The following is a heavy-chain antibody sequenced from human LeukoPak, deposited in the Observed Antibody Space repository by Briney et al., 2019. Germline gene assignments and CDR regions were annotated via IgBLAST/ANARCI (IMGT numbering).Heavy chain of an antibody. CDR1: GYTFTSYY. J-gene: IGHJ4*02. V-gene: IGHV1-46*01. D-gene: IGHD6-19*01. CDR3: ARAASSSGWYRGYYFDY. Sequence: ASVKVSCKASGYTFTSYYMHWVRQAPGQGLEWMGIINPSGGSTSYAQKFQGRVTMTRDTSTSTVYMELSSLRSEDTAVYYCARAASSSGWYRGYYFDYWGQGTLVTVSS. CDR2: INPSGGST.